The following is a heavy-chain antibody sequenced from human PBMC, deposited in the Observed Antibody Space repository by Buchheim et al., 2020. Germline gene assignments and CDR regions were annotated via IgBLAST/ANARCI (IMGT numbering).Heavy chain of an antibody. CDR1: GFTFSSSW. D-gene: IGHD6-19*01. CDR3: AGGSGWYTFY. V-gene: IGHV3-7*01. CDR2: IKQDGSET. Sequence: VQLVESGGGLVQPGESLRLSCAASGFTFSSSWMSWVRQAPGKGLEWVANIKQDGSETYYVDSVKGRFTISRDNAKNSVYLQMNSLKAEDTAVYYCAGGSGWYTFYWGQGTL. J-gene: IGHJ4*02.